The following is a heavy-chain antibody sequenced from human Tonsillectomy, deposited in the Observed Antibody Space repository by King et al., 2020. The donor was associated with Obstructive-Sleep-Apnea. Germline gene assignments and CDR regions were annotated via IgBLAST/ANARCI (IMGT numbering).Heavy chain of an antibody. D-gene: IGHD3-10*01. CDR2: IRYDGTTK. V-gene: IGHV3-30*02. J-gene: IGHJ4*02. CDR3: ATRPPGGSFVSGLDY. CDR1: GFTFSSYG. Sequence: VQLVESGGGVVQPGMSLRLSCVASGFTFSSYGMHWVRQAPGKGLEWVAFIRYDGTTKCSADSVKGRFTISRDNSENTLYLQMDSLRTEDTAVYYCATRPPGGSFVSGLDYWGQGTLVTVSS.